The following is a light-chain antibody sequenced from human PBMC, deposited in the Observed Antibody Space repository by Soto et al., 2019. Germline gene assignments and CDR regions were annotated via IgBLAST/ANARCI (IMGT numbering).Light chain of an antibody. Sequence: EIVLTQSPATLSLSPGERATLSCRASQSVSSYLAWYQQKPGQAPRLLIYDASNRATGIPARFSGSGSGTDFTLTISSLDPEDFGIYYCQQHSNWPMTFGQGTKVDIK. CDR2: DAS. CDR1: QSVSSY. V-gene: IGKV3-11*01. CDR3: QQHSNWPMT. J-gene: IGKJ1*01.